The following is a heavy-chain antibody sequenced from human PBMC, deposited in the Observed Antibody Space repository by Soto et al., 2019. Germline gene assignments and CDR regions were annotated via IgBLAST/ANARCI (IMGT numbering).Heavy chain of an antibody. J-gene: IGHJ6*02. CDR3: EKDGGRGIYYYYGMDV. D-gene: IGHD3-16*01. V-gene: IGHV3-43D*03. CDR2: ISWDGGST. Sequence: GGSLRLSCAASGFTFDDYAMHWVRQAPGKGLEWVSLISWDGGSTYYADSVKGRFTISRDNSKNSLYLQMNSLRAEDTTLNYCEKDGGRGIYYYYGMDVWGQGTTVTVSS. CDR1: GFTFDDYA.